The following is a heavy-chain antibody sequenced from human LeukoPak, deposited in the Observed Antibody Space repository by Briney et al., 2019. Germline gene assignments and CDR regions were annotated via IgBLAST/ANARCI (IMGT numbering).Heavy chain of an antibody. D-gene: IGHD2-8*02. Sequence: GGSLRLSCAASGFTFSSYSMNWVRQAPGKGLEWVSYIVSSGSTIYYADSVKGRFTISRDNAKNSLYLQMSSLRAEDTAVYYRARVKVVYAIREFDYWGQGTLVTVSS. CDR3: ARVKVVYAIREFDY. V-gene: IGHV3-48*04. CDR1: GFTFSSYS. J-gene: IGHJ4*02. CDR2: IVSSGSTI.